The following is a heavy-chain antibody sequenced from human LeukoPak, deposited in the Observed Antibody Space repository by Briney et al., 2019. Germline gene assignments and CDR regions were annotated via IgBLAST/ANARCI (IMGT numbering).Heavy chain of an antibody. CDR1: GFTFSSYA. V-gene: IGHV3-23*01. Sequence: GGSLKLSCAASGFTFSSYAMSWVRQAPGKGLEWVSAISGSGGSTYYADSVKGRFTISRDNSKNTLYLQMNSLRAEDTAVYYCARVGEYSSSLDVWGQGTTVTVSS. CDR2: ISGSGGST. D-gene: IGHD6-6*01. J-gene: IGHJ6*02. CDR3: ARVGEYSSSLDV.